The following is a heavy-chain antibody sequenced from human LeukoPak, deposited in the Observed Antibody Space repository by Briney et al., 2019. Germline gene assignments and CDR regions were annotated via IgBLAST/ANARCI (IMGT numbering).Heavy chain of an antibody. CDR3: ARNIELST. CDR1: GFNFADSA. D-gene: IGHD2/OR15-2a*01. CDR2: ISFNGRNT. V-gene: IGHV3-23*01. J-gene: IGHJ3*01. Sequence: GGSLRLSCAASGFNFADSAMSWVRQTPRKGLEWVSLISFNGRNTYYGDSVKGRFTISRDNSKDTVYLQMNSLRAEDTAIFYCARNIELSTWGPGTMVTVSS.